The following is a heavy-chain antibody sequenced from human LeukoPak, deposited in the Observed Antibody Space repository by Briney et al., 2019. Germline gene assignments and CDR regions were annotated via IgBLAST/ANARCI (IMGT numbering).Heavy chain of an antibody. CDR3: ARAIIVVVPAAISWFDP. D-gene: IGHD2-2*01. Sequence: ASVKVSCKASGYTFTGYYMHWVRQAPGQGLEWMGWINPNSGGTNYAQKFQGRVTMTRDTSISIAYMELSRLRSDDTAVYYCARAIIVVVPAAISWFDPWGQGTLVTVSS. CDR2: INPNSGGT. V-gene: IGHV1-2*02. J-gene: IGHJ5*02. CDR1: GYTFTGYY.